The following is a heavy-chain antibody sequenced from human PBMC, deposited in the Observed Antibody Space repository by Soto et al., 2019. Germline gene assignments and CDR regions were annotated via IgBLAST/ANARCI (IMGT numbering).Heavy chain of an antibody. CDR3: ARVHNIVAPFDD. J-gene: IGHJ4*02. D-gene: IGHD5-12*01. Sequence: ASVKVSCKASGYTFTSYYMHWVRQAPGQGLEWMGIINPSGGSTSYAQKFQGRVTMTRDTSTSTVYTELSSLRSEDTAVYYCARVHNIVAPFDDWGQGIRVTVAS. CDR1: GYTFTSYY. CDR2: INPSGGST. V-gene: IGHV1-46*03.